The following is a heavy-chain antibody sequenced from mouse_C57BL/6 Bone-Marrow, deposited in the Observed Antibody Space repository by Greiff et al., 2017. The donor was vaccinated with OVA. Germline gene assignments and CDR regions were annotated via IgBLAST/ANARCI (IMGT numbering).Heavy chain of an antibody. J-gene: IGHJ2*01. CDR3: ARGTTVAYYFDY. CDR2: IYPGGGYT. Sequence: QVQLQQSGAEPVRPGTSVKMSCKASGYTFTNYWIGWAKQRPGHGLEWIGDIYPGGGYTNYNEKFKGKATLTADKSSSTAYMQFSSLTSEDSAIYYCARGTTVAYYFDYWGQGTTLTVSS. V-gene: IGHV1-63*01. D-gene: IGHD1-1*01. CDR1: GYTFTNYW.